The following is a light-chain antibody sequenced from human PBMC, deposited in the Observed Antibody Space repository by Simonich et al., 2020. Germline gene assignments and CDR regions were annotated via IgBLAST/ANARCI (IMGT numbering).Light chain of an antibody. CDR1: QSVRSN. CDR3: QQYNNWPYT. J-gene: IGKJ2*01. CDR2: GAS. Sequence: EIVMTQSPATLSVSPGQRATLSCRASQSVRSNLAWYQQKPVQATRLLIYGASTRATGIPARFVGRGSGTEFTLTISSLQSEDVAVYYCQQYNNWPYTFGQGTKLEIK. V-gene: IGKV3-15*01.